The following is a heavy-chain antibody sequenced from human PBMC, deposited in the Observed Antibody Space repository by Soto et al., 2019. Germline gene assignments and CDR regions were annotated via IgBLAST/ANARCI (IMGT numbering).Heavy chain of an antibody. CDR3: AKSGRGSGYQDPRHYYYYYGMDV. CDR1: GFTFSSYA. D-gene: IGHD5-12*01. J-gene: IGHJ6*02. CDR2: ISGSGGST. Sequence: SLRLSCAASGFTFSSYAMSWVRQAPGKGLEWVSAISGSGGSTYYADSVKGRFTISRDNSKNTLYLQMNSLRAEDTAVYYCAKSGRGSGYQDPRHYYYYYGMDVWGQGTTVTVSS. V-gene: IGHV3-23*01.